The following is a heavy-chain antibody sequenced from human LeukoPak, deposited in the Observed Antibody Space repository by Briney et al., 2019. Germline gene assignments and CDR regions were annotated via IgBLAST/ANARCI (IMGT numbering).Heavy chain of an antibody. Sequence: GGSLRLSCAASGFTFSSYSMNWVRQAPGKGLEWVSSISSSSSYTYYADSVKGRFTISRDNAKNSLYLQMNSLRAEDTAVYYCARDAGGVYAQFDYWGQGTLVTVSS. CDR3: ARDAGGVYAQFDY. J-gene: IGHJ4*02. D-gene: IGHD2-8*01. V-gene: IGHV3-21*01. CDR2: ISSSSSYT. CDR1: GFTFSSYS.